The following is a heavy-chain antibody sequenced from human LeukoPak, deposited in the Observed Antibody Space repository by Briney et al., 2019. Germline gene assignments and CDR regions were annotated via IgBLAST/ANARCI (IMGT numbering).Heavy chain of an antibody. Sequence: GGSLRLSCAASGFTFSSYWMHWVRQAPGKGLMWVSRINSDGSSTSYADSVKGRFTISRDNAKNTLYLQMNSLRVEDTAVYYCARRQGDGFDIWGQGTMVTVSS. V-gene: IGHV3-74*01. J-gene: IGHJ3*02. CDR3: ARRQGDGFDI. CDR2: INSDGSST. CDR1: GFTFSSYW.